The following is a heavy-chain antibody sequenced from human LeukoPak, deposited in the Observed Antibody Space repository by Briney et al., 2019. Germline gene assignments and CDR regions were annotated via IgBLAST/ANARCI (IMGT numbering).Heavy chain of an antibody. CDR3: ARSEIFGVVLDAFDI. CDR1: GGSISSYY. Sequence: PSETLSLTRTVSGGSISSYYWSWIRQPPGKGLEWIGYIYYSGSTNYNPSLKSRVTISVDTSKNQFSLKLSSVTAADTAVYYCARSEIFGVVLDAFDIWGQGTMVTVSS. D-gene: IGHD3-3*01. V-gene: IGHV4-59*01. J-gene: IGHJ3*02. CDR2: IYYSGST.